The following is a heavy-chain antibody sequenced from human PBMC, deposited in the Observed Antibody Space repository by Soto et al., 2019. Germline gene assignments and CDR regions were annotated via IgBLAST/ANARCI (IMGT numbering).Heavy chain of an antibody. CDR3: ARDRGDGYPLSDY. CDR2: IYYSGST. J-gene: IGHJ4*02. D-gene: IGHD5-12*01. Sequence: QVQLQESGPGLVKPSETLSLTCTVSGGSVSSGSYYWSWIRQPPGKGLEWIGYIYYSGSTNYNPSLKSRVTISVDTSKNQFSLKLSSVTAADTAVYYCARDRGDGYPLSDYWGQGTLVTVSS. V-gene: IGHV4-61*01. CDR1: GGSVSSGSYY.